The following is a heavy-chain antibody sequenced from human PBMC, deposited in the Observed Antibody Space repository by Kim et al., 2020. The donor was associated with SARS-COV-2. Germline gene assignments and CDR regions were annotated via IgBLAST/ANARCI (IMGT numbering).Heavy chain of an antibody. Sequence: TTEYAAPVKGRFTISRDDSEKTLYLQMNSLKTEDTAVYYCATQSGYSYNFWGQGTLVTVSS. V-gene: IGHV3-15*01. J-gene: IGHJ4*02. CDR2: TT. CDR3: ATQSGYSYNF. D-gene: IGHD5-18*01.